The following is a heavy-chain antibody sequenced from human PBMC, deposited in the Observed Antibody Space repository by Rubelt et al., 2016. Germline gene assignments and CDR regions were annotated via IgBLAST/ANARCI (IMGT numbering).Heavy chain of an antibody. J-gene: IGHJ4*02. CDR2: TYSRSTWKN. Sequence: QVQLQQSGPGLVRPSPTLSLTCAIPGDSVSSHSAAWTWIRPSPSRGLWWLGRTYSRSTWKNAYAVSVESRITINPDTAKNQFSLELISVTPEDTAVYYCAREDATGIAIDYWGQGTLVTVSS. CDR3: AREDATGIAIDY. CDR1: GDSVSSHSAA. V-gene: IGHV6-1*01. D-gene: IGHD2-21*01.